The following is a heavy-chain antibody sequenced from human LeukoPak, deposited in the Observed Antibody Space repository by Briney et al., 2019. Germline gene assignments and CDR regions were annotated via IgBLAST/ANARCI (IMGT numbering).Heavy chain of an antibody. CDR1: GFTFSSYE. J-gene: IGHJ2*01. V-gene: IGHV3-7*01. D-gene: IGHD3-9*01. Sequence: GGSLRLSCAASGFTFSSYEMNWVRQAPGKGLEWVANIKQDGSEKYYVDSVKGRFTISRDNAKNSLYLQMNSLRAEDTAVYYCAREIRYFDWLLSIWRYFDLWGRGTLVTVSS. CDR3: AREIRYFDWLLSIWRYFDL. CDR2: IKQDGSEK.